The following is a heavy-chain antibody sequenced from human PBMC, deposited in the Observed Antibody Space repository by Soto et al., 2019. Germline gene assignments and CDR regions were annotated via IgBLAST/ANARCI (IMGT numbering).Heavy chain of an antibody. Sequence: GGSLRLSCAASGFTFSSYGMHWVRQAPGKGLEWVAVIWYDGSNKYYADSVKGRFTISRDNSKNTLYLQMNSLRAEDTAVYYCARDGLMIVVEYYFDYWGQGTLVTVSS. CDR3: ARDGLMIVVEYYFDY. V-gene: IGHV3-33*01. J-gene: IGHJ4*02. CDR2: IWYDGSNK. D-gene: IGHD3-22*01. CDR1: GFTFSSYG.